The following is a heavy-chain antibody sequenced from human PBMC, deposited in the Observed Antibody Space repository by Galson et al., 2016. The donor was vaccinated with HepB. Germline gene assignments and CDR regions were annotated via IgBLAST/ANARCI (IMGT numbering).Heavy chain of an antibody. CDR1: GGSISSYY. CDR3: ARDTIMVQGVIPYYYGMDV. Sequence: SETLSLTCTVSGGSISSYYWSWIRQPPGKGLEWIGYIYYSGSTNYNPSLKSRVTISVDTSKNQFSLKLSSVTAADTAVYYCARDTIMVQGVIPYYYGMDVWGKGTTVTVSS. CDR2: IYYSGST. V-gene: IGHV4-59*01. D-gene: IGHD3-10*01. J-gene: IGHJ6*04.